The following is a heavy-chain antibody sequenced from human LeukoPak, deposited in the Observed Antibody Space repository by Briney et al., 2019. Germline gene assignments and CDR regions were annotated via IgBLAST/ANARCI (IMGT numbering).Heavy chain of an antibody. D-gene: IGHD5-12*01. CDR3: ARGGPCSGYRYFDY. J-gene: IGHJ4*02. CDR2: INHSGST. Sequence: PSETLSLTCAVHGGSFSGYYWSWIRQPPGKGLEWIGEINHSGSTNYNPSLKSRVTISVDTSKNQFSLKLSSVTAADTAVYYCARGGPCSGYRYFDYWGQGTLVTVSS. CDR1: GGSFSGYY. V-gene: IGHV4-34*01.